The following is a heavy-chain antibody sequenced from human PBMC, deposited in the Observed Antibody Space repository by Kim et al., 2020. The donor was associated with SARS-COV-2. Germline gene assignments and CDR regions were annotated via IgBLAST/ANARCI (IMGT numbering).Heavy chain of an antibody. V-gene: IGHV3-21*01. CDR3: ARDSFAGTSPTGDY. CDR1: GFSFTSYT. CDR2: IGDYSSFI. J-gene: IGHJ4*02. Sequence: GGSLRLSCAASGFSFTSYTMNWVRQAPGKGLEWVSTIGDYSSFIYYADSVKARFTISRHDAKNSLYLQMNRMRAEDTAVDYCARDSFAGTSPTGDYWGQGTLVTVSS. D-gene: IGHD1-1*01.